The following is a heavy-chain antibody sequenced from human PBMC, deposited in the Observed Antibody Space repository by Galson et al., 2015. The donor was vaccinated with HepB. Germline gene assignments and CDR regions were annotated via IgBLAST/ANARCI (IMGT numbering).Heavy chain of an antibody. J-gene: IGHJ3*02. D-gene: IGHD2-21*01. CDR2: IQHVGSPI. CDR1: GLTFRRSG. V-gene: IGHV3-33*01. CDR3: ARETSRIVFHAFDI. Sequence: SLRLSCAASGLTFRRSGMHWVRQAPGKGLEWLAVIQHVGSPIRYADSVKGRFTASRDNSKNTLYLEMNNLRAEDTAVYYCARETSRIVFHAFDIWGQGTMVTISS.